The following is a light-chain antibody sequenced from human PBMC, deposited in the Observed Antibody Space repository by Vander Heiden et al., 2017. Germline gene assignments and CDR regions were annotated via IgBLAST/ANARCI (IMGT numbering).Light chain of an antibody. CDR3: QQRINGQHTFT. CDR1: QSVSSY. CDR2: DAS. J-gene: IGKJ2*01. V-gene: IGKV3-11*01. Sequence: EIVLTQSPATLSLSPGERATLSCRASQSVSSYLAWYKQKPGQAPRLLIYDASNRATGIKARFSGSGYGTDFTLTITSREPEDFAVYYCQQRINGQHTFTFGQGTKLEIK.